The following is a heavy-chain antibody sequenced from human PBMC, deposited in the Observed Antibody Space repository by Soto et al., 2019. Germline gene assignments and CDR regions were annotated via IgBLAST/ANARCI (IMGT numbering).Heavy chain of an antibody. V-gene: IGHV1-69*12. CDR1: GGTFSSYA. J-gene: IGHJ6*02. CDR3: ARDSMVRGVIRRYYYYYGMDV. Sequence: QVQLVQSGAEVKKPGSSVKVSCKASGGTFSSYAISWVRQAPGQGLEWMGGIIPIFGTANYAQKFQGRVTITADESTSTAYMELSSLRSEDTAVYYCARDSMVRGVIRRYYYYYGMDVWGQGTTVTVSS. CDR2: IIPIFGTA. D-gene: IGHD3-10*01.